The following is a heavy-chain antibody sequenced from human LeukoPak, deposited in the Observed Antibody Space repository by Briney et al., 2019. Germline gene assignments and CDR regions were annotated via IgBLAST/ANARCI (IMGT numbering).Heavy chain of an antibody. CDR3: ARTIAARYFDL. J-gene: IGHJ4*02. Sequence: GGSLRLSCAASGFTVSNNFMSCVRQAPGKGLEWVSVMYSGSRTYYADSVKGRFTISRDNSKNTLDVQMNSLRAEDTAVYYCARTIAARYFDLWGQGTVVTVSS. V-gene: IGHV3-66*01. CDR2: MYSGSRT. CDR1: GFTVSNNF. D-gene: IGHD6-6*01.